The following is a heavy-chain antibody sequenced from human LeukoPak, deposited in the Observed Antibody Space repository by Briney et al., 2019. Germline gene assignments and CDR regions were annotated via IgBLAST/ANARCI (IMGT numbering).Heavy chain of an antibody. CDR1: GYTFTGYY. CDR2: INPNSGGT. Sequence: ASVKVSCKASGYTFTGYYMHWVRQAPGQGLEWMGWINPNSGGTNYAQNLQGRVTMTTDASTSTAYMELRSLRSDDTAVYYCARSYNYDSSGFYLAGYWGQGTLVTVSS. D-gene: IGHD3-22*01. J-gene: IGHJ4*02. CDR3: ARSYNYDSSGFYLAGY. V-gene: IGHV1-2*02.